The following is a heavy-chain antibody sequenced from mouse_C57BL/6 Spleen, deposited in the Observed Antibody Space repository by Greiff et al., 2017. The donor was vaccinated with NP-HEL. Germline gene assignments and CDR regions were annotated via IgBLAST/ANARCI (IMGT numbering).Heavy chain of an antibody. J-gene: IGHJ1*03. CDR1: GFTFSDYY. CDR2: INYDGSST. V-gene: IGHV5-16*01. Sequence: EVMLVESEGGLVQPGSSMKLSCTASGFTFSDYYMAWVRQVPEKGLEWVANINYDGSSTYYLDSLKSRFIISRDNAKNILYLQMSSLKSEDTATYYCARDRGWGGIYYGNYVDWYFDVWGTGTTVTVSS. CDR3: ARDRGWGGIYYGNYVDWYFDV. D-gene: IGHD2-1*01.